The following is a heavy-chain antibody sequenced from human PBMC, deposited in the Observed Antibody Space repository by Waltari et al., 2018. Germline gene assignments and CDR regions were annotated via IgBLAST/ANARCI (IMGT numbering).Heavy chain of an antibody. D-gene: IGHD1-26*01. Sequence: QLQLQESGPGLVKPSETLSVTCPVSGGSMSSRSYYWGWIRQPPGKGLAWIGSVYYSGGTFYTPSLKSRVTISVDTSGNHFSLRLNSVTAADTAVYYCARIRWDLPHAFDIWGLGTMLTVSS. CDR2: VYYSGGT. CDR3: ARIRWDLPHAFDI. CDR1: GGSMSSRSYY. J-gene: IGHJ3*02. V-gene: IGHV4-39*02.